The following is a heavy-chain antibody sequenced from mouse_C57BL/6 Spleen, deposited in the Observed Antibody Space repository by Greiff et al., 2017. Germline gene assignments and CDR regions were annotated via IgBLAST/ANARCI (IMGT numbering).Heavy chain of an antibody. CDR3: DKQGTTVVATNDAMDY. J-gene: IGHJ4*01. D-gene: IGHD1-1*01. CDR1: GFSLTSYG. Sequence: VKLMESGPGLVAPSQSLSITCTVSGFSLTSYGVSWVRQPPGQGLEWLGVIWGDGSTNYHSALISRLSISKDNSKSQVFLKLNSLQTDDTATYYCDKQGTTVVATNDAMDYWGKGTSVTVSS. V-gene: IGHV2-3*01. CDR2: IWGDGST.